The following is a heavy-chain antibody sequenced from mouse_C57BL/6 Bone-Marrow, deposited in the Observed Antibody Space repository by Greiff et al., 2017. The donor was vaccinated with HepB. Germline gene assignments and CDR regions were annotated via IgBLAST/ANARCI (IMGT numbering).Heavy chain of an antibody. Sequence: VQRVESGPGLVQPSQSLSITCTVSGFSLTSYGVHWVRQSPGKGLEWLGVIWSGGSTDYNAAFISRLSISKDNSKSQVFFKMNSLQADDTAIYYCASPQNYGSSSWFAYWGQGTLVTVSA. J-gene: IGHJ3*01. CDR2: IWSGGST. V-gene: IGHV2-2*01. D-gene: IGHD1-1*01. CDR3: ASPQNYGSSSWFAY. CDR1: GFSLTSYG.